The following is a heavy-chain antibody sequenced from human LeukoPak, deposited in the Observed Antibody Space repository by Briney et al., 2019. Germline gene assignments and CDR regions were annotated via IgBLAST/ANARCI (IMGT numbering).Heavy chain of an antibody. CDR1: GYTFTGYY. V-gene: IGHV1-2*02. Sequence: ASVKVSCKASGYTFTGYYMHWVRQAPGQGLEWMGWINPNSGGTNYAQKFQGRVTMTRDTSTSTAYMELSRLRSDDTAVYYCARAAASGYDYQDAFDIWGQGTMVTVSS. CDR3: ARAAASGYDYQDAFDI. CDR2: INPNSGGT. D-gene: IGHD5-12*01. J-gene: IGHJ3*02.